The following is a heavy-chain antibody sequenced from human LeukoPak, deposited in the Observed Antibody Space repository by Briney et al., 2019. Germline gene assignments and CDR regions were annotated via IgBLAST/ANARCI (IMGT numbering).Heavy chain of an antibody. Sequence: ASVKVSCKASGGTFSSYAISWVRQAPGQGLEWMGWINPNSGGTNYAQKFQGRVTMTRDTSISTAYMELSRLRSDDTAVYYCASSSSWYVDAFDIWGQGTMVTVSS. D-gene: IGHD6-13*01. CDR3: ASSSSWYVDAFDI. J-gene: IGHJ3*02. V-gene: IGHV1-2*02. CDR1: GGTFSSYA. CDR2: INPNSGGT.